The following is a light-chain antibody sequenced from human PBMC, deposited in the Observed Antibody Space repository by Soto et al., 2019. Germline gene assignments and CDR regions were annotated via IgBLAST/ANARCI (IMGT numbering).Light chain of an antibody. J-gene: IGLJ7*01. CDR3: CSYAGSYTFV. CDR1: SSDVGGYNY. CDR2: DVN. Sequence: QSALTQPRSVSGSPGQSVTISCTGTSSDVGGYNYVSWYQQHPGKAPKLMIYDVNKRPSGIPDRFSGSKSGNTASLTISGLQADDEADYYCCSYAGSYTFVFGGGTQLTVL. V-gene: IGLV2-11*01.